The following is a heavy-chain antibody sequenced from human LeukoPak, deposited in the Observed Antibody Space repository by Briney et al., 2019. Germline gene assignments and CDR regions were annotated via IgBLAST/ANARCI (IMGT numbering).Heavy chain of an antibody. CDR2: IYHSGST. Sequence: SETLSLTCTFSSGSISSSRYYWGWLRQPPGKGLEWIGSIYHSGSTYYNPSLKSRVTISVDTSKNQFSLKLSSVTAADTAVYYCAREGRAVYYDSSLNAPDDWGQGTLVTVSS. CDR1: SGSISSSRYY. J-gene: IGHJ4*02. D-gene: IGHD3-22*01. CDR3: AREGRAVYYDSSLNAPDD. V-gene: IGHV4-39*07.